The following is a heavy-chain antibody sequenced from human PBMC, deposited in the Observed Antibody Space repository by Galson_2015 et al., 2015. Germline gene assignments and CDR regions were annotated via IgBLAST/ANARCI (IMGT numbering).Heavy chain of an antibody. CDR2: IIPVSKRV. D-gene: IGHD3-22*01. V-gene: IGHV1-69*13. Sequence: SVKVSCKASGGTFSNFAITWVRQAPGQGLEWMGGIIPVSKRVDYAQKFQGGVTITADESTTTAYMDLSSLISEDTAVYYCARGGPYFYDSSDSPFDIWGQGTTVTVSS. J-gene: IGHJ3*02. CDR3: ARGGPYFYDSSDSPFDI. CDR1: GGTFSNFA.